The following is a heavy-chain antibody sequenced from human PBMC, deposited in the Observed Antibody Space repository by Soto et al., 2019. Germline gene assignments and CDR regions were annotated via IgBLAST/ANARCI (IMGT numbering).Heavy chain of an antibody. D-gene: IGHD2-2*01. CDR3: ARDPGITWFRTSFKPGYNMDV. V-gene: IGHV1-46*01. CDR1: GYIFTRYY. Sequence: ASVKVSCKASGYIFTRYYMHWVRQAPGQGLEWMGIINPSGGSTTYAQKFQGRVIMTRDTSTSTVYMELSSLRSEDTAVYYCARDPGITWFRTSFKPGYNMDVWGQGTTVTVSS. CDR2: INPSGGST. J-gene: IGHJ6*02.